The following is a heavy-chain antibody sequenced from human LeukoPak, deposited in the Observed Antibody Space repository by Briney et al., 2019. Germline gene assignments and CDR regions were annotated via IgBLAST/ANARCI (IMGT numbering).Heavy chain of an antibody. CDR1: GSTVGEYA. D-gene: IGHD6-19*01. V-gene: IGHV3-49*04. CDR3: TRAPYSSGWYGDDFDI. J-gene: IGHJ3*02. CDR2: IRSTTYGRKT. Sequence: GRCRRLACTAAGSTVGEYAMSWVSHAPGGWIGWVGFIRSTTYGRKTEYAASVTGRFTTSRADFKRIAYLQMNSLKTEDTAVYYCTRAPYSSGWYGDDFDIWGQGTMVTVSS.